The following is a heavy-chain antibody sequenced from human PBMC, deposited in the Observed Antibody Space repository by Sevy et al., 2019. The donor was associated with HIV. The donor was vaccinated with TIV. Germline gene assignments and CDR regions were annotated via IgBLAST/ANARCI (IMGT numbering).Heavy chain of an antibody. CDR2: ISGSGGST. CDR3: AKDLPSYYDSSGYYSPFDY. CDR1: GFTFSSYA. J-gene: IGHJ4*02. D-gene: IGHD3-22*01. Sequence: GSLRLSCAASGFTFSSYAMSWVRQAPGKGLEWVSAISGSGGSTYYADSVKGRFTISRDNSKNTLYLQMNSLRAEDTAVYYCAKDLPSYYDSSGYYSPFDYWGQGTLVTVSS. V-gene: IGHV3-23*01.